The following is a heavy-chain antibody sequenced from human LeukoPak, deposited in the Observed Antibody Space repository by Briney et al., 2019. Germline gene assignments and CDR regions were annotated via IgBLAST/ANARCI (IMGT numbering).Heavy chain of an antibody. D-gene: IGHD4-11*01. Sequence: VASVKVSCKASGYTFTGYYMNWVRQAPGRGLEWMGRINPNSGGTKYAQKFQGRVTMTRDTSINTAYMELSRLRSDDTAVYYCAREDSNPKYYYYYGMDVWGQGTTVTVSS. CDR3: AREDSNPKYYYYYGMDV. J-gene: IGHJ6*02. CDR2: INPNSGGT. V-gene: IGHV1-2*06. CDR1: GYTFTGYY.